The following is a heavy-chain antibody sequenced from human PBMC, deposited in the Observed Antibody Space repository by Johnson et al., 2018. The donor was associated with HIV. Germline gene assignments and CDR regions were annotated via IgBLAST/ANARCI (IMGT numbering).Heavy chain of an antibody. J-gene: IGHJ3*02. Sequence: VQLVESGGGLVQPGGSLRLSCAASGFTFSSYAMSWVRQAPGKGLEWVSAISGSGGSTYYADSVKGRFTISRDNSKNTLYQQMNSLRAEDTAVYCCAKDGTMTWACDIWGQGTMVTVSS. CDR2: ISGSGGST. D-gene: IGHD1-7*01. CDR1: GFTFSSYA. V-gene: IGHV3-23*04. CDR3: AKDGTMTWACDI.